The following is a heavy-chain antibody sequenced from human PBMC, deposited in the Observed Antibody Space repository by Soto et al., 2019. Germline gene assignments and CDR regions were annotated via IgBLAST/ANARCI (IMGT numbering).Heavy chain of an antibody. CDR3: AKDPGALTTDGGYYYYGMDV. J-gene: IGHJ6*02. V-gene: IGHV3-23*01. CDR1: GFTFSSYA. D-gene: IGHD4-4*01. CDR2: ISGSGGST. Sequence: GGSLRLSCAASGFTFSSYAMSWVRQAPGKGLEWVSAISGSGGSTHYADSVKGRFTISRDNSKNTLYLQMNSLRAEDTAVYYCAKDPGALTTDGGYYYYGMDVLGQGTTVTVSS.